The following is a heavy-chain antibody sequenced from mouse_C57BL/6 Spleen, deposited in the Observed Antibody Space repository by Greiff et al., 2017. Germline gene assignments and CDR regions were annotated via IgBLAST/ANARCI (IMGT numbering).Heavy chain of an antibody. CDR2: IYPGDGDT. J-gene: IGHJ2*01. CDR1: GYAFSSSW. D-gene: IGHD1-1*01. CDR3: ASSVTTVVADY. V-gene: IGHV1-82*01. Sequence: QVHVKQSGPELVKPGASVKISCKASGYAFSSSWMNWVKQRPGKGLEWIGRIYPGDGDTNYNGKFKGKATLTADKSSSTAYMHLSSLTSEDSAVYFCASSVTTVVADYWGQGTTLTVSS.